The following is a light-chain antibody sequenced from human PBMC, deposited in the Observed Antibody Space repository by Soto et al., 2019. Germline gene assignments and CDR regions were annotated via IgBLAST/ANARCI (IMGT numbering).Light chain of an antibody. J-gene: IGKJ5*01. V-gene: IGKV3D-20*02. CDR3: QQRSNLPPT. Sequence: EIVLTQSPGTLSLSPGERATLSCRASQSVSSSYLAWYRQKPGQAPRLLIYGASSRATGIPDRFSGSGSGTDFTLTISSLEPEDFAVYYCQQRSNLPPTFGQGTRLEIK. CDR2: GAS. CDR1: QSVSSSY.